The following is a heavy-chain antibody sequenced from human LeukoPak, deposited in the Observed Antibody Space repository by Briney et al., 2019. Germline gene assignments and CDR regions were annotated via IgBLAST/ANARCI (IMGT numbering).Heavy chain of an antibody. V-gene: IGHV4-34*01. CDR1: GGSFSGYY. CDR2: INHSGST. D-gene: IGHD2-2*01. J-gene: IGHJ4*02. Sequence: SETLSLTCAVYGGSFSGYYWSWIRQPPGKGLEWIGEINHSGSTNYNPSLKSRVTISVDTSKNQLSLKLSSVTAADTAVYYCASVGYCSSTSCYDYWGQGTLVTVSS. CDR3: ASVGYCSSTSCYDY.